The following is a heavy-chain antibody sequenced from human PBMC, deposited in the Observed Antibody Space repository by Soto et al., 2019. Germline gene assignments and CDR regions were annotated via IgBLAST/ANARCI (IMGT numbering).Heavy chain of an antibody. CDR2: IKSKTDGGTT. J-gene: IGHJ6*02. CDR1: GFTFSNAW. Sequence: KSGGSLRLSCAASGFTFSNAWMSWVRQAPGKGLEWVGRIKSKTDGGTTDYAAPVKGRFTISRDDSKNTLYLQMNSLKTEDTAVYYCTTAPSRYSGYTLDYYYGMDVWGQGTTVTVSS. CDR3: TTAPSRYSGYTLDYYYGMDV. V-gene: IGHV3-15*01. D-gene: IGHD5-12*01.